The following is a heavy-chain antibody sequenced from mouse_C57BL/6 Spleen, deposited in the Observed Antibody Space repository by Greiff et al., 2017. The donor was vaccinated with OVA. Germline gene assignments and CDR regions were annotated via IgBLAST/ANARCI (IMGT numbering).Heavy chain of an antibody. CDR2: ISSGGDYI. CDR1: GFTFSSYA. Sequence: DVMLVESGEGLVKPGGSLKLSCAASGFTFSSYAMSWVRQTPEKRLEWVAYISSGGDYIYYADTVKGRFTISRDNARNTLYLQMSSLKSEDTAMYYCTREGSSYRYYAMDYWGQGTSVTVSS. D-gene: IGHD1-1*01. J-gene: IGHJ4*01. CDR3: TREGSSYRYYAMDY. V-gene: IGHV5-9-1*02.